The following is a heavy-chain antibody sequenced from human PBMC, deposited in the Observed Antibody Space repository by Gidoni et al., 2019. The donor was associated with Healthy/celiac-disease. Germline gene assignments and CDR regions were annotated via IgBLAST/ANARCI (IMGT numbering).Heavy chain of an antibody. CDR1: GFTFSSYA. V-gene: IGHV3-23*01. CDR2: ISGSGGST. D-gene: IGHD1-1*01. CDR3: AKDHPKYNWIGRPAFDI. Sequence: EVQLLESGGGLVQPGGSLRLSCAASGFTFSSYAMSWVRQAPGKGLEWVSAISGSGGSTYYADSVKGRFTISRDNSKNTLYLQMNSLRAEDTAVYYCAKDHPKYNWIGRPAFDIWGQGTMVTVSS. J-gene: IGHJ3*02.